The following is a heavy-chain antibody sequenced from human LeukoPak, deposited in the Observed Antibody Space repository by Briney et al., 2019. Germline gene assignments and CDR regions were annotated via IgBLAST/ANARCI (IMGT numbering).Heavy chain of an antibody. CDR2: IWYDGSNK. J-gene: IGHJ4*02. CDR3: AKYSSSLFHYYFDY. Sequence: PGGSLRLSCAASGFTFSSCGMHWVRQAPGKGLEGVAVIWYDGSNKYYADSVKGRFTISRDNSKNTLYLQMNSLRAEDTAVYYCAKYSSSLFHYYFDYWGQGTLVTVSS. V-gene: IGHV3-33*06. CDR1: GFTFSSCG. D-gene: IGHD6-13*01.